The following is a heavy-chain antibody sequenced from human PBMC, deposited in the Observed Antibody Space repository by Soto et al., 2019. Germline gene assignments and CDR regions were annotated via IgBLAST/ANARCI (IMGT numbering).Heavy chain of an antibody. CDR1: GYTFTSYG. CDR2: ISAYNGNT. CDR3: AREGTIVVVPAARRAFDI. J-gene: IGHJ3*02. V-gene: IGHV1-18*01. Sequence: GASVKVSCKASGYTFTSYGISWVRQAPGQGLEWMGWISAYNGNTNYAQKLQGRVTMTTDTSTSTAYMELRSLRSDDTAVYYCAREGTIVVVPAARRAFDIWGQGTMVTVSS. D-gene: IGHD2-2*01.